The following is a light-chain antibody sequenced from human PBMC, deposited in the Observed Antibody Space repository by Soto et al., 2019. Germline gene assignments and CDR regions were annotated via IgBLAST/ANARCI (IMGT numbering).Light chain of an antibody. V-gene: IGKV3-20*01. Sequence: EIVLTQSPGTLSLSPGERATLSCRASQSISSTYLAWYQQKPGQAPRLLIYAASSRATGIPDRFSGSGSRTDFTLTISRLEPEDFAVYYCQQYGSSPCTFGQGTKLEIK. J-gene: IGKJ1*01. CDR1: QSISSTY. CDR2: AAS. CDR3: QQYGSSPCT.